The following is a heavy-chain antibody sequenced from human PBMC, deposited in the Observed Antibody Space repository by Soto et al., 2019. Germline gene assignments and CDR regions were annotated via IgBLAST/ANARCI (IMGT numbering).Heavy chain of an antibody. CDR1: GGSFSGYY. V-gene: IGHV4-34*01. D-gene: IGHD3-3*01. J-gene: IGHJ4*02. CDR2: INHSGST. Sequence: SETLSLTCAVYGGSFSGYYWSWIRQPPGKGLEWIGEINHSGSTNYNPSLKSRVTISVDTSKNQFSLKLSSVTAADTAVYYCARGAKIYYDFWSGSTYYFDYWGQGTLVTVSS. CDR3: ARGAKIYYDFWSGSTYYFDY.